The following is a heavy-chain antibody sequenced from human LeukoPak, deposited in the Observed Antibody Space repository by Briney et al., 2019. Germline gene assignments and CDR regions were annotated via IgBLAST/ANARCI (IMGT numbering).Heavy chain of an antibody. CDR3: ARRQYYYDSSGYYAHDAFDI. CDR2: IYYSGST. D-gene: IGHD3-22*01. CDR1: GGSISSYY. J-gene: IGHJ3*02. V-gene: IGHV4-59*08. Sequence: PSETLSLTCTVSGGSISSYYWSWIRQPPGKGLEWIGYIYYSGSTNYNPSLKSRVTISVDTSKSQFSLKLSSVTAADTAVYYCARRQYYYDSSGYYAHDAFDIWGQGTMVTVSS.